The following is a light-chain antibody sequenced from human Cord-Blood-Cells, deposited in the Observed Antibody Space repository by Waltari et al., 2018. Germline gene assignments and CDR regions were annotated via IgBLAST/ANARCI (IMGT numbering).Light chain of an antibody. Sequence: DIVMTQSPDPLAVSLGERVTINCKSSQSVLYSSNNKNYLAWYQQKPGHTPKLLIYWASTRESGVPDRFSGSGSGTDFTLTISSLQAEDVAVYYCQQYYSTPITFGQGTRLEIK. V-gene: IGKV4-1*01. CDR3: QQYYSTPIT. J-gene: IGKJ5*01. CDR2: WAS. CDR1: QSVLYSSNNKNY.